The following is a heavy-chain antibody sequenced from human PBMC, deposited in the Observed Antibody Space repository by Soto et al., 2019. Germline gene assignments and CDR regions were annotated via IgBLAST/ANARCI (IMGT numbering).Heavy chain of an antibody. CDR3: ARDPSGFGGSGWDFDY. D-gene: IGHD6-19*01. Sequence: ASVKVSCKASGYTFTNYGISWVRQAPGQGLEWMGWISAYNGNTNYAQKLQGRVTMTTDTSTSTAYMELRSLRSDDTAVYYCARDPSGFGGSGWDFDYWGQGTLVTVSS. V-gene: IGHV1-18*01. J-gene: IGHJ4*02. CDR2: ISAYNGNT. CDR1: GYTFTNYG.